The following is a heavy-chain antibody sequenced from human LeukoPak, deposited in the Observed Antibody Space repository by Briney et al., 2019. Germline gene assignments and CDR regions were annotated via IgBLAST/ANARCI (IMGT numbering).Heavy chain of an antibody. D-gene: IGHD6-13*01. CDR3: ARGTAAGKGYFDY. CDR2: ISSSSSYI. CDR1: GFTFSSYS. J-gene: IGHJ4*02. Sequence: PGGSLRLSCAASGFTFSSYSMNWVRQAPGKGLEWVSSISSSSSYIYYADSVKGRFTISRDNAKNSLYLQMNSLRAEDTAVYYCARGTAAGKGYFDYWGQGTLVTVSS. V-gene: IGHV3-21*01.